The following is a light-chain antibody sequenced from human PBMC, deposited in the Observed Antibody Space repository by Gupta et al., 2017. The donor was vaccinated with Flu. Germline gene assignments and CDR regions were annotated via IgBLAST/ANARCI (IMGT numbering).Light chain of an antibody. J-gene: IGLJ3*02. CDR3: QSYDTSLSGWV. CDR2: GNN. V-gene: IGLV1-40*01. Sequence: QFVLTQPPSVSGAPGQRVTISYTGSSSNIGAGYEVHWYQQLPGKPPKLLIFGNNNRPSGVPDRIYGSKSGTSASLAITGLQAEDEADYHCQSYDTSLSGWVFGGGTKLTVL. CDR1: SSNIGAGYE.